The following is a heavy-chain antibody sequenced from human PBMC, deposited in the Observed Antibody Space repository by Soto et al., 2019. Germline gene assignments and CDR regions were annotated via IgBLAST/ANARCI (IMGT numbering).Heavy chain of an antibody. Sequence: QVQLVQSGGEVKKPGASVKVSCKASGYTFTSYGISWVRQAPGQGLEWMGWVSTCNGNTHYVQNLQGGVTMTTDTSTSTAYMELGSLRSDETAVYYCASDPGYDYVWGTYRLERNYDGVDVWGQGTTVTVS. CDR2: VSTCNGNT. CDR3: ASDPGYDYVWGTYRLERNYDGVDV. V-gene: IGHV1-18*01. CDR1: GYTFTSYG. D-gene: IGHD3-16*02. J-gene: IGHJ6*02.